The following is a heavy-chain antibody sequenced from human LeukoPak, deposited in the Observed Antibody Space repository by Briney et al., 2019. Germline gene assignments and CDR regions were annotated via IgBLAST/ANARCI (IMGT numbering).Heavy chain of an antibody. V-gene: IGHV3-30*18. Sequence: GGSLRLSCAASGFTFSSYGMHWVRQAPGKGLEWVAVISYDGSNKYYAGSVKGRFSISRDNSKNTLYLQLNSLRAEDMALYYCAKARIDSSGDYDFDCWGQGTLVTVSS. J-gene: IGHJ4*02. CDR1: GFTFSSYG. D-gene: IGHD4-17*01. CDR3: AKARIDSSGDYDFDC. CDR2: ISYDGSNK.